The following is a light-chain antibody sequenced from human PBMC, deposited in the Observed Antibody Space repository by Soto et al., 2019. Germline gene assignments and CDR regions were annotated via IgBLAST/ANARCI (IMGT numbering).Light chain of an antibody. Sequence: EIQMTQSPSSLSTSVGDRVTITCRASQSISTFLNWYQQKPGKAPKLLISTASSLQSGVPSTFSGSGSGTDFTLTIRSLQPEDSATYYCQQSYSSPRTCGHGTRWIS. V-gene: IGKV1-39*01. CDR1: QSISTF. J-gene: IGKJ1*01. CDR2: TAS. CDR3: QQSYSSPRT.